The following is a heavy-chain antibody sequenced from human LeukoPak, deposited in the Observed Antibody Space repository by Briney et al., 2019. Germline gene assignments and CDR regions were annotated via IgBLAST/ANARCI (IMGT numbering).Heavy chain of an antibody. CDR1: GFIFSTYE. Sequence: GGSLRLSCAASGFIFSTYEMNWVRQAPGKGLEWLSYISYSGRTIYYADSVKGRFTISRDNAKNSLYLQMNSLRAEDTAVYYCARFGYYDSSGYLGHWGQGTLVTVSS. J-gene: IGHJ4*02. CDR3: ARFGYYDSSGYLGH. CDR2: ISYSGRTI. D-gene: IGHD3-22*01. V-gene: IGHV3-48*03.